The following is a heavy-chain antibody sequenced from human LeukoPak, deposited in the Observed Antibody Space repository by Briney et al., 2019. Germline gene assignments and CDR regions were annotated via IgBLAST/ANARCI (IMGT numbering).Heavy chain of an antibody. CDR2: ISGSGGST. CDR1: GFTFSSYA. J-gene: IGHJ4*02. D-gene: IGHD6-6*01. CDR3: ASRPKDSSSSRDRFDY. V-gene: IGHV3-23*01. Sequence: PGGSLRLSCAASGFTFSSYAMSWVRQAPGKGLEWVSAISGSGGSTYYADSVKGRFTISRDNSKNTLYLQMNSLRAEDTAVYYCASRPKDSSSSRDRFDYWGQGTLVTVSS.